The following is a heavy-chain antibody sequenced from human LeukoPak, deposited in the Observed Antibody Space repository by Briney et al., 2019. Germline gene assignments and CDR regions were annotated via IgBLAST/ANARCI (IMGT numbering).Heavy chain of an antibody. CDR3: AKERQQLVEWFDP. CDR1: GFTFRSYG. V-gene: IGHV3-23*01. D-gene: IGHD6-13*01. CDR2: ISGSGGST. J-gene: IGHJ5*02. Sequence: GGTLRLSCAASGFTFRSYGMSWVRQAPGKGLEWVSAISGSGGSTYYADSVKGRFTISRDNSKNTLYLQMNSLRAEDTAVYYCAKERQQLVEWFDPWGQGTLVTVSS.